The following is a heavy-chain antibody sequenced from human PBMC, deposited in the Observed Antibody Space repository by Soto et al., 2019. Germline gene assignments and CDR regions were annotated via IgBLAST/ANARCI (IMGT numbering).Heavy chain of an antibody. Sequence: EVQVVESGGGLVEPGGSLRLSCAASGFNFSRSSMNWVRQAPGQGLEWVASISTGSNLIYYEDSVKGRFTVSRDNNTNSMYLHMISLRAEDKAIYYCARGIKTAVFYCMDVWGQVTTVTFSS. CDR3: ARGIKTAVFYCMDV. V-gene: IGHV3-21*01. D-gene: IGHD2-2*01. J-gene: IGHJ6*02. CDR1: GFNFSRSS. CDR2: ISTGSNLI.